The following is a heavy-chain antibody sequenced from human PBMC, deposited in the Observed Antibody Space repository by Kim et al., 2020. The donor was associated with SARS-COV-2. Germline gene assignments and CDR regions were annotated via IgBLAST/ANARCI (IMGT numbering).Heavy chain of an antibody. Sequence: GGSLRLSCAASGFTFSSYAMSWVRQAPGKGLEWVSAISGSGGSTYYADSVKGRFTISRDNSKNTLYLQMNSLRAEDTAVYYCAKSGLSPYCSSTSCYPSITIFGVVTNYYGMDVWGQGTTVTVSS. V-gene: IGHV3-23*01. CDR2: ISGSGGST. CDR1: GFTFSSYA. CDR3: AKSGLSPYCSSTSCYPSITIFGVVTNYYGMDV. D-gene: IGHD2-2*01. J-gene: IGHJ6*02.